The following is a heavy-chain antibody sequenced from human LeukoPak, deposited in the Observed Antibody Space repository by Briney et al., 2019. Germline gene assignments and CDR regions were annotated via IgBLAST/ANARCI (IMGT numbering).Heavy chain of an antibody. CDR3: AKPPTVRYYYYGMDV. D-gene: IGHD4-17*01. CDR1: GFTFSSYS. CDR2: ISGSGGST. J-gene: IGHJ6*02. V-gene: IGHV3-23*01. Sequence: PGGSLRLSCAASGFTFSSYSMSWVRQAPGKGLEWVSAISGSGGSTYYADSVKGRFTISRDNSKNTLYLQMNSLRAEDTAVYYWAKPPTVRYYYYGMDVGGQGTTVTVPS.